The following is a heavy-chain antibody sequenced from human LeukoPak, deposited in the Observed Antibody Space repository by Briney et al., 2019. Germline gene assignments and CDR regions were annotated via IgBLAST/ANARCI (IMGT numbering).Heavy chain of an antibody. D-gene: IGHD3/OR15-3a*01. CDR3: ARTFWAESCNIRYFDF. Sequence: EASVKLSCKASGYILSSYNMHWVRQPPGQGLEWLGIINPSGGDTKYAQKYQGRVTLTRDKSTTPVSMALRSLTSDTTAVYYFARTFWAESCNIRYFDFWGQGTLVTVSS. V-gene: IGHV1-46*01. CDR2: INPSGGDT. CDR1: GYILSSYN. J-gene: IGHJ4*03.